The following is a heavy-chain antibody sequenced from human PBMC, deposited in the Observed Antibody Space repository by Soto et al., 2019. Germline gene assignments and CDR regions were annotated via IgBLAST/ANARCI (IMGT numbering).Heavy chain of an antibody. J-gene: IGHJ4*02. CDR1: GFTFGDYA. D-gene: IGHD3-3*01. CDR3: TRGEYDDFWSGPAFDY. V-gene: IGHV3-49*04. CDR2: IRSKAYGGTT. Sequence: QSGGSLRLSCTASGFTFGDYAMSWVRQAPGKGLEWVGFIRSKAYGGTTEYAASVKGRFTISRDDSKSIAYLQMNSLKTEDTAVYYCTRGEYDDFWSGPAFDYWGQGTLVTVSS.